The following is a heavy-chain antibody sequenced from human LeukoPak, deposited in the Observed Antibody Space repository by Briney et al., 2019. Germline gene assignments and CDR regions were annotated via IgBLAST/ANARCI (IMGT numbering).Heavy chain of an antibody. CDR3: AKTGRDSSGYPRSYFDY. CDR2: ISGSGGST. V-gene: IGHV3-23*01. Sequence: GGSLRLSCAASGFTFSSYAMSWVRQAPGKGLEWVSAISGSGGSTYYADSVKGRFTISRDNSKNTLYLQMNSLRAEDTAVYYCAKTGRDSSGYPRSYFDYWGQGTLVTVSS. CDR1: GFTFSSYA. J-gene: IGHJ4*02. D-gene: IGHD3-22*01.